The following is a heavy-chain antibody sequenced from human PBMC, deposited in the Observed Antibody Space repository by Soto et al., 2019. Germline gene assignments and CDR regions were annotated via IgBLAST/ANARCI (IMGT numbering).Heavy chain of an antibody. CDR3: AAWESRGYSYGNFDY. D-gene: IGHD5-18*01. V-gene: IGHV1-58*01. CDR2: IVVGSGNT. Sequence: SVKVSCKASGFTFTSSPVQWVRQARGQRLEWIGWIVVGSGNTNYAQKFQERVTITRDMSTSTAYMELSSLRSEDTAVYYCAAWESRGYSYGNFDYWGQGTLVTVSS. J-gene: IGHJ4*02. CDR1: GFTFTSSP.